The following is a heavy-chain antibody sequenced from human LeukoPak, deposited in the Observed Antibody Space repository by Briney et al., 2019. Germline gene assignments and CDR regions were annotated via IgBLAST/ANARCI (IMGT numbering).Heavy chain of an antibody. CDR3: ARGMITFGGVIVTARYFDY. D-gene: IGHD3-16*02. Sequence: SETLSLTCAVYGGSFSGYYWSWIRQPPGKGLEWIGEINHSGSTNYNPSLKSRVTISVDTSKNQFSLKLSSVTAADTAVYYCARGMITFGGVIVTARYFDYWGREPWSPSPQ. V-gene: IGHV4-34*01. CDR2: INHSGST. J-gene: IGHJ4*02. CDR1: GGSFSGYY.